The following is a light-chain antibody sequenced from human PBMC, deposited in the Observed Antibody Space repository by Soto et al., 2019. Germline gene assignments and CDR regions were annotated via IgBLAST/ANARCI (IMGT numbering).Light chain of an antibody. CDR3: HHYGTSPPT. J-gene: IGKJ1*01. Sequence: EIVLTHSPDTLSLSPGERATLSFSTSQSVSSNYLAWYQQKPGQAPRLLISGASSRATGIPDRFMGSGSGTDFTLTISRLEPEDFAVFYCHHYGTSPPTFGQGTKVDIK. CDR1: QSVSSNY. V-gene: IGKV3-20*01. CDR2: GAS.